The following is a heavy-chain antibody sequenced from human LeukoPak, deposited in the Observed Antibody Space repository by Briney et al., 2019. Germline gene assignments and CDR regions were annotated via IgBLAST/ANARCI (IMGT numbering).Heavy chain of an antibody. J-gene: IGHJ6*03. CDR2: INWNGGST. CDR1: GFTFSSYA. CDR3: ARRGVFDWLKKGVYYYYYYMDV. Sequence: GGSLRLSCAASGFTFSSYAMSWVRQAPGKGLEWVSGINWNGGSTGYADSVKGRFTISRDNAKNSLYLQMNSLRAEDTALYYCARRGVFDWLKKGVYYYYYYMDVWGKGTTVTVSS. V-gene: IGHV3-20*04. D-gene: IGHD3-9*01.